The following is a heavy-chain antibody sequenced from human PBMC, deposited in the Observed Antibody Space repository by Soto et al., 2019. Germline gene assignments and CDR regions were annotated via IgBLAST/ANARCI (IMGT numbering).Heavy chain of an antibody. J-gene: IGHJ5*02. CDR2: ISGSGDST. CDR3: AKALCGGFTS. V-gene: IGHV3-23*01. CDR1: GFTFSVYA. Sequence: EVRLLESGGGLVQPGGSLRLSCAASGFTFSVYAMSWVRQAPGKGLEWVSGISGSGDSTHYADSVKGRFTVSRDNSKSMLYLQTNSLRAEDTAIDYWAKALCGGFTSWGQGTLVTVSS. D-gene: IGHD2-21*01.